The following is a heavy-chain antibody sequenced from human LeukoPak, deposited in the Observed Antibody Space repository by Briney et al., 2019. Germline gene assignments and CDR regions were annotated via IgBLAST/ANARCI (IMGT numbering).Heavy chain of an antibody. D-gene: IGHD4-17*01. V-gene: IGHV4-59*01. J-gene: IGHJ4*02. CDR3: ARGIESYGDYGY. CDR1: GGSISGSY. Sequence: SETLSLTCTVSGGSISGSYWSWIRQPPGEGLEWIAYMYNSGSTNYNPSLKSQVTISIDTSKNQFSLKLSSLTAADTAIYYCARGIESYGDYGYWGQGILVTVSS. CDR2: MYNSGST.